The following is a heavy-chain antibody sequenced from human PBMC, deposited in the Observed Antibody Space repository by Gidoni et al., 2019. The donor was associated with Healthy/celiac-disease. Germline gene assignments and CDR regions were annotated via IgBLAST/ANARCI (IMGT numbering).Heavy chain of an antibody. CDR1: GFTFSSYD. D-gene: IGHD2-8*01. J-gene: IGHJ6*02. V-gene: IGHV3-13*01. CDR2: IGTAGDT. Sequence: EVQLVESGGGLVQPGGSLRLSCAASGFTFSSYDMHWVRQATGKGLEWVSAIGTAGDTYYPGSVKGRFTISRENAKNSLYLQMNSLRAGDTAVYYCAREGVHRGMDVWGQGTTVTVSS. CDR3: AREGVHRGMDV.